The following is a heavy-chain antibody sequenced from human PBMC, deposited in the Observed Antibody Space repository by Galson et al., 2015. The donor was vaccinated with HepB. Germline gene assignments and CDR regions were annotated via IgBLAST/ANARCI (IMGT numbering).Heavy chain of an antibody. D-gene: IGHD2-2*01. CDR2: ISTDSSTI. V-gene: IGHV3-48*01. CDR3: ARGYCSSTSCYVFDAFDL. J-gene: IGHJ3*01. CDR1: GFTFSSYT. Sequence: SLRLSCAASGFTFSSYTMNWVRQAPGKGLEWLSYISTDSSTIYYADSVKGRFTISRDTSKNTLYLQMNSLRAEDTAVYYCARGYCSSTSCYVFDAFDLWGQGTMVTVSS.